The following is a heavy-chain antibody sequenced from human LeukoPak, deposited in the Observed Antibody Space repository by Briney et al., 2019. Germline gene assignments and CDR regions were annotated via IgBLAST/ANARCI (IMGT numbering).Heavy chain of an antibody. D-gene: IGHD2-21*01. CDR1: GGSISSSSYY. V-gene: IGHV4-39*01. CDR3: ARGVVVIATNYFDY. J-gene: IGHJ4*02. CDR2: IYYSGST. Sequence: SETLSLTCIVTGGSISSSSYYWGWIRQPPGKGLEWIGSIYYSGSTYYNPSLKSRVTISVDTSKNQFSLKLSSVTAADTAVYYCARGVVVIATNYFDYWGQGTLVTVSS.